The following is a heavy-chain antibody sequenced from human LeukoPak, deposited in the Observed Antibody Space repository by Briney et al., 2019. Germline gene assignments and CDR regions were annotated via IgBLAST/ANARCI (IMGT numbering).Heavy chain of an antibody. J-gene: IGHJ4*02. V-gene: IGHV1-18*01. Sequence: ASVKVSCKASGYTFTSYGISWVRQAPGQGLEWMGWISAYNGNTNYAQKLQGRVTMTTDTSTSTAYMELRSLRSDDTAVYYCARERREYSYAYYFDYWGQGTLVTVSS. CDR1: GYTFTSYG. D-gene: IGHD5-18*01. CDR2: ISAYNGNT. CDR3: ARERREYSYAYYFDY.